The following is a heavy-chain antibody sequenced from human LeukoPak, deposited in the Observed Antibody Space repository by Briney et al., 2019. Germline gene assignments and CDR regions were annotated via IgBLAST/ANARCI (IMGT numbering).Heavy chain of an antibody. CDR1: GFTFGDYA. J-gene: IGHJ4*02. CDR3: TRVTYYYDNSGYFHFDS. D-gene: IGHD3-22*01. Sequence: GGSLRLSCTPSGFTFGDYAMSWVRQAPGKGLEWVSFIRRKAHGGTTEYAASVKGRFSSSRDDSKSIAYLHMNSLKTEDTAVYFCTRVTYYYDNSGYFHFDSWGQGSLVTVSS. V-gene: IGHV3-49*04. CDR2: IRRKAHGGTT.